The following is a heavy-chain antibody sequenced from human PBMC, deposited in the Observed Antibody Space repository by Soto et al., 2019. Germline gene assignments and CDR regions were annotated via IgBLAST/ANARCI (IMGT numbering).Heavy chain of an antibody. CDR2: IRSKAYGGTT. Sequence: RRSSFTALELTFGANAMAGFARAPGKGWGGVGFIRSKAYGGTTEYAASVKGRFTISRDDSKSIAYLQMNSLKAEDTAVYYCTRRPKDYDYVWGSYRQGFDYWGQGTLVTVSS. D-gene: IGHD3-16*02. CDR3: TRRPKDYDYVWGSYRQGFDY. J-gene: IGHJ4*02. CDR1: ELTFGANA. V-gene: IGHV3-49*04.